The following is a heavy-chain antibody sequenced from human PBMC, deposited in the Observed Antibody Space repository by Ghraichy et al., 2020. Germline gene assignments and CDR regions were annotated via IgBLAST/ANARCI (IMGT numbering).Heavy chain of an antibody. J-gene: IGHJ6*02. D-gene: IGHD5-18*01. V-gene: IGHV4-59*01. CDR2: IYYSGST. CDR3: ARGGGYSYGPRMDV. CDR1: GGSISSYY. Sequence: SETLSLTCTVSGGSISSYYWSWIQQPPGKGLEWIGYIYYSGSTNYNPSLKSRVTISVDTSKNQFSLKLSSVTAADTAVYYCARGGGYSYGPRMDVWGQGTTVTVSS.